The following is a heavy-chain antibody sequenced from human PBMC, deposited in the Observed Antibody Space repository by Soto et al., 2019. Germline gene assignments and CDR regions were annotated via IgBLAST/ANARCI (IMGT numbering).Heavy chain of an antibody. V-gene: IGHV1-18*01. CDR2: ISAYNGNT. CDR1: GYTFTNFG. D-gene: IGHD2-15*01. CDR3: STRCTPIDY. Sequence: QVQLVQSGAEVKKPGASVKVSCKASGYTFTNFGISWVRQAPGQGLEWMGWISAYNGNTNYAQNFQGRVTMTTDTSTSTAYMELRSLRSDDTSLYFCSTRCTPIDYCSQGTLVTVSS. J-gene: IGHJ4*02.